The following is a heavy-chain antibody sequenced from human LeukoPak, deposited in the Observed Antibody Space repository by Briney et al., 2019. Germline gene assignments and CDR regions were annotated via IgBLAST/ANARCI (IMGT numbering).Heavy chain of an antibody. CDR1: GFTFSTYG. V-gene: IGHV3-30*02. D-gene: IGHD3-10*01. J-gene: IGHJ4*02. CDR2: IRYDGSNE. CDR3: ARSSPMVRGVYYFDY. Sequence: GGSLRLSCAASGFTFSTYGMHWVRQAPGKGLEWVALIRYDGSNEYYAESVSGRFTISRDNSKNTLYLQMNSLRAEDTAVYYCARSSPMVRGVYYFDYWGQGTLVTVSS.